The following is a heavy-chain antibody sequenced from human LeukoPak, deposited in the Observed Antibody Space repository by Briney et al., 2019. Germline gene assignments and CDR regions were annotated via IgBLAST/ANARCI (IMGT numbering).Heavy chain of an antibody. V-gene: IGHV1-69*13. CDR2: IIPIFGTA. CDR3: ARDGDPYYDFWSGHGWFDP. D-gene: IGHD3-3*01. J-gene: IGHJ5*02. Sequence: ASVKVSCKASGGTFSSYAISWVRQAPGQGLEWMGGIIPIFGTANYAQKFQGRVTITADESTSTAYMELSSLRSEDTAVYYCARDGDPYYDFWSGHGWFDPWGQGTLVTVSS. CDR1: GGTFSSYA.